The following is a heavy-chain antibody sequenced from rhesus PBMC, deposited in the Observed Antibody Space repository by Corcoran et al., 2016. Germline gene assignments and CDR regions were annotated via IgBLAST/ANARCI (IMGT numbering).Heavy chain of an antibody. V-gene: IGHV4S7*01. CDR1: GGSISGGYG. CDR2: FFGSIGST. CDR3: ARDAREDCYDSDYYKV. Sequence: QVQLQESGPGLVKPSETLSLTCAVSGGSISGGYGWSWIRQPPGKGLEVIGHFFGSIGSTYYNPSPKVQCPVSRDTSKNQFSLKLSSVTAADTAVYYCARDAREDCYDSDYYKVWGQGVLVTVSS. D-gene: IGHD3-28*01. J-gene: IGHJ4*01.